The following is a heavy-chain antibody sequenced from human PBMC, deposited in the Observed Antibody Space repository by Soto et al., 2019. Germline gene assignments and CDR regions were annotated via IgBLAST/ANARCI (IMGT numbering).Heavy chain of an antibody. J-gene: IGHJ5*02. CDR3: AREGYYDFWSGYENWFDP. CDR2: IIPILGIA. Sequence: QVQLVQSGAEVKKPGSSVKVSCKASGGTFSSYTISWVRQAPGQGLEWMGRIIPILGIANYAQKFQGRVTITADKSTNTAYMELSSLRSEDTAVYYCAREGYYDFWSGYENWFDPWGQGTLVTVSS. V-gene: IGHV1-69*08. CDR1: GGTFSSYT. D-gene: IGHD3-3*01.